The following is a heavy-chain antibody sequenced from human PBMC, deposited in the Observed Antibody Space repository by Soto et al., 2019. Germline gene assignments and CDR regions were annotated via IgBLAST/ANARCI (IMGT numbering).Heavy chain of an antibody. CDR3: ASVRGGYYYGMDV. V-gene: IGHV4-4*02. CDR2: IYHSGST. J-gene: IGHJ6*02. D-gene: IGHD3-10*02. Sequence: QVQLQESGPGLVKPSGTLSLTCAVSGGSISSSNWWSWVRQPPGRGLEWIGEIYHSGSTKYNPSLKSRVTISVDKSKNQFSLKLSSVTAADTAVYYCASVRGGYYYGMDVWGQGTTVTVSS. CDR1: GGSISSSNW.